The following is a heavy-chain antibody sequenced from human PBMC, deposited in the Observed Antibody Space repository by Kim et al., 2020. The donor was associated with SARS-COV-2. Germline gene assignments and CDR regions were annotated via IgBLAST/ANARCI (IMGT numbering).Heavy chain of an antibody. CDR3: AKDRGISRGSLFDY. D-gene: IGHD2-15*01. V-gene: IGHV3-23*01. J-gene: IGHJ4*02. Sequence: ADSVQSRFTISSDNSKNTLYLQMKGLRAEDTAVYYCAKDRGISRGSLFDYWGQGTLVTVSS.